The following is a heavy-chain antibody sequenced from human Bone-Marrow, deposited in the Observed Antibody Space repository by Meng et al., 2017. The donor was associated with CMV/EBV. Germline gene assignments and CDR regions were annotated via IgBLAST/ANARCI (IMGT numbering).Heavy chain of an antibody. J-gene: IGHJ4*02. V-gene: IGHV1-69*05. CDR2: IIPIFGAA. CDR1: GGTFSSYA. CDR3: ARVIPRDPYYFDY. Sequence: SVKVSCKASGGTFSSYAISWVRQAPGQGLEWMGGIIPIFGAANYAQKFQGRVTITTDESTSTACMELSSLRSEDTAVYYCARVIPRDPYYFDYWGQGTLVTVSS.